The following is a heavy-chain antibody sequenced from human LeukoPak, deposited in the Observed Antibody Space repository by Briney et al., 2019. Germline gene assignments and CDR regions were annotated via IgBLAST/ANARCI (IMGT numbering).Heavy chain of an antibody. CDR3: ARSTVRGARMYYYGSGSYSPFDY. D-gene: IGHD3-10*01. CDR1: GGSISSYY. Sequence: SETLSLTCTVSGGSISSYYWSWIRQPPGKGLEWIGYIYYSGSTNYTPSLKSRVTISVDTSKNQFSLKLSSVTAADTAVYYCARSTVRGARMYYYGSGSYSPFDYWGQGTLVTVSS. CDR2: IYYSGST. V-gene: IGHV4-59*12. J-gene: IGHJ4*02.